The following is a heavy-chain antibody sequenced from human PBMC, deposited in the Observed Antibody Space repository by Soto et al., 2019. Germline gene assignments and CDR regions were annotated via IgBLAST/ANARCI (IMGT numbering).Heavy chain of an antibody. Sequence: QVQLVESGGGVVQPGRPLRLSCEASGFNFGYYGMHWVRQAPGKGLEWVAIISYDGKDKYYTDSVKCRFTNSRDNSKNPLYTQMNSLKPDDTAVSYFAKKRIGRYSSTNRCYVLQHWGQGTLVTVSS. J-gene: IGHJ1*01. CDR3: AKKRIGRYSSTNRCYVLQH. CDR1: GFNFGYYG. V-gene: IGHV3-30*18. D-gene: IGHD6-19*01. CDR2: ISYDGKDK.